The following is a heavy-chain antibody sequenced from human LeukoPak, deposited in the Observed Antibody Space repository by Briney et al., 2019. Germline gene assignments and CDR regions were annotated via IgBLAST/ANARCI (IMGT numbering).Heavy chain of an antibody. Sequence: GRSLRLSCAASGFTFSSYGMHWVRQAPGKGLEWVGRTRNKANSYTTEYAASVKGRFTISRDDSKNSLYLQMNSLKTEDTAVYYCASNYYDSSDLFYWGQGTLVTVSS. D-gene: IGHD3-22*01. J-gene: IGHJ4*02. V-gene: IGHV3-72*01. CDR1: GFTFSSYG. CDR2: TRNKANSYTT. CDR3: ASNYYDSSDLFY.